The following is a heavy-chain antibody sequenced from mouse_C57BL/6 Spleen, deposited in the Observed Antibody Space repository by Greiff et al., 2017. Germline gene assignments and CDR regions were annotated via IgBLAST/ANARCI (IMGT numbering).Heavy chain of an antibody. D-gene: IGHD1-1*01. CDR2: INPGSGGT. Sequence: QLQQSGAELVRPGTSVKVSCKASGYAFTNYLIEWVKQRPGQGLEWIGVINPGSGGTNYNEKFKGKATLTADQSSSTASKQLSSLTSADSAVYFCARWSLEPTVVATDYFDYWGQGTTLTVSS. J-gene: IGHJ2*01. V-gene: IGHV1-54*01. CDR1: GYAFTNYL. CDR3: ARWSLEPTVVATDYFDY.